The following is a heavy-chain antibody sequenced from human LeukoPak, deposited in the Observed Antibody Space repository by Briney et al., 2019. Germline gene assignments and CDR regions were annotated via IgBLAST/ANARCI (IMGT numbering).Heavy chain of an antibody. V-gene: IGHV3-53*01. Sequence: PGGSLRLSCAASGFTVSSNYMSWVRQAPGKGLEWVSSIFPSGDEIHYADSVKGRFTISRDNSKNTLSLQMDSLRAEDTAIYYCATYRQIQVSFEFWGQGTLVTVSS. D-gene: IGHD5-18*01. CDR2: IFPSGDEI. CDR1: GFTVSSNY. CDR3: ATYRQIQVSFEF. J-gene: IGHJ4*02.